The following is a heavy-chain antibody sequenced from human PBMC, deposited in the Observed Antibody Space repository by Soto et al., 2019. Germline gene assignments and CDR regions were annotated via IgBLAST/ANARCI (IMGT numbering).Heavy chain of an antibody. J-gene: IGHJ4*02. CDR3: ARQPTYYDFWSGYSYYFDY. Sequence: GESLKISCKGSGYSFTSYGIGWVRQMPGKGLEWMGIIYPGDSDTRYSPSFQGQVTISADKSISTAYLQWSSLKASDTAMYYCARQPTYYDFWSGYSYYFDYWGQGTLVTVSS. V-gene: IGHV5-51*01. CDR2: IYPGDSDT. CDR1: GYSFTSYG. D-gene: IGHD3-3*01.